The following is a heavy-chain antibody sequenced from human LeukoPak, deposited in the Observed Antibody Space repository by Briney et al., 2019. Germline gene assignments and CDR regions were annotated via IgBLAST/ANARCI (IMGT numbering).Heavy chain of an antibody. CDR1: GFTFSSYW. CDR2: IKQDGSEK. J-gene: IGHJ4*02. V-gene: IGHV3-7*01. Sequence: PGGSLRLSCAAPGFTFSSYWMSWVRQAPGKGLEWVANIKQDGSEKYYVDSVKGRFTISRDNAKNSLYLQMNSLRAEDTAVYYCARDLDGDLFDYWGQGTLVTVSS. D-gene: IGHD5-24*01. CDR3: ARDLDGDLFDY.